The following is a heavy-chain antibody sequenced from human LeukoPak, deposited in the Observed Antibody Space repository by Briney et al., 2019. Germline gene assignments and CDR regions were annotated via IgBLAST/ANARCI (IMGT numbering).Heavy chain of an antibody. CDR2: IKQDGSEK. Sequence: GGSLRLSCTASGFTFNGFWMGWVRQAPRKGLEWVAHIKQDGSEKYYVDSVKGRFTISRDNAENSLFLQMNSLRAEDTSVYYCARGNFGDYDWGQGTLVTVSS. CDR3: ARGNFGDYD. D-gene: IGHD4-17*01. J-gene: IGHJ4*02. V-gene: IGHV3-7*01. CDR1: GFTFNGFW.